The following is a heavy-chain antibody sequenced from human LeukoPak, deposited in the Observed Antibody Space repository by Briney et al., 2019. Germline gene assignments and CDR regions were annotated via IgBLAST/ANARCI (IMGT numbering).Heavy chain of an antibody. J-gene: IGHJ4*02. CDR2: INHSGGT. CDR3: ARVVYDSSGYYPPPLGY. D-gene: IGHD3-22*01. CDR1: GASFNDYF. Sequence: PSETLSLTCAVYGASFNDYFWSWIRQPPGKGLEWIGEINHSGGTTYNPSLKSRVTISGDTSKNHFSLKLSSVTAADTAVYYCARVVYDSSGYYPPPLGYWGQGTLVTVSS. V-gene: IGHV4-34*01.